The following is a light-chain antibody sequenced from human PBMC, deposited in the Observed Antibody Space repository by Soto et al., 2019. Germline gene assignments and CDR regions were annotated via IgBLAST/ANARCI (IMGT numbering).Light chain of an antibody. V-gene: IGLV2-14*03. CDR2: DVS. CDR1: SSDVGGYNY. Sequence: QSALTQPASVSGSPGQSIAISCTGTSSDVGGYNYVSWYQHHPGKVPQIMIYDVSSRPSGVSDRFSGSKSGNTASLTISGLQAVDETDYSCSSYTSSNTYVFRTGTKVTVL. J-gene: IGLJ1*01. CDR3: SSYTSSNTYV.